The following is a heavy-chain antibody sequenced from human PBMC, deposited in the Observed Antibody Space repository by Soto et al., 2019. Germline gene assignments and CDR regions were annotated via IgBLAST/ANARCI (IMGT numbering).Heavy chain of an antibody. J-gene: IGHJ4*02. Sequence: QVQLVQYGAEMKKPGASVKLSCKTSGINYNTYAIHWVRQAPGQGLEWMGWINAGNGDTRYSQNFQGRVTLTRDTSASTVYMDLDSLKSEDTGVYYCARAISGYVTWGKGTLVSVSS. D-gene: IGHD5-12*01. CDR1: GINYNTYA. CDR2: INAGNGDT. CDR3: ARAISGYVT. V-gene: IGHV1-3*01.